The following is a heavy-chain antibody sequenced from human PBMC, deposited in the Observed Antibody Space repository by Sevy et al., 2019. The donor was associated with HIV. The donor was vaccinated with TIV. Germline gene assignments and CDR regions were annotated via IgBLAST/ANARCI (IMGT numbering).Heavy chain of an antibody. CDR3: VKYRGLTQDFDY. Sequence: GGSLRLSCSASGFPFRSNIMGWVRQAPGKRLEYVSGITSNGLSTHYVPSVKGRFSISRVNSKNTMYLQMSSLRPEDTAVYYCVKYRGLTQDFDYWGQGTLVTVSS. CDR2: ITSNGLST. CDR1: GFPFRSNI. V-gene: IGHV3-64D*06. J-gene: IGHJ4*02. D-gene: IGHD3-10*01.